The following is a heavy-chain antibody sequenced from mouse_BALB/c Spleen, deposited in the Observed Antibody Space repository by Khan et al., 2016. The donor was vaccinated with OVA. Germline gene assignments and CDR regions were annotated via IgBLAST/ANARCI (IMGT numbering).Heavy chain of an antibody. J-gene: IGHJ2*01. CDR1: GFTFSSYG. Sequence: EVELVESGGDLVQPGGSRKLSCAASGFTFSSYGMHWVRQAPEKGLEWVAYISGDSNTIYYADTVKGRFTISRDNPRNTLFLQMPSLMSEDTAMYYCATSYFYGYYFDYWGPGTTLTVSS. D-gene: IGHD1-1*01. V-gene: IGHV5-17*02. CDR3: ATSYFYGYYFDY. CDR2: ISGDSNTI.